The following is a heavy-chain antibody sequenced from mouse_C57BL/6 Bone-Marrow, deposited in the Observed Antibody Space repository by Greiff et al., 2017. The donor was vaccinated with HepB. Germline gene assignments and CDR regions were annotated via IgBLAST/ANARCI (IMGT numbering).Heavy chain of an antibody. CDR3: ARQGGWLHPAWFAY. J-gene: IGHJ3*01. CDR1: GFTFSSYG. CDR2: ISSGGSYT. V-gene: IGHV5-6*01. Sequence: EVKLVESGGDLVKPGGSLKLSCAASGFTFSSYGMSWVRQTPDKRLEWVATISSGGSYTYYPDSVKGRFTISRDNAKNTLYLQMSSLKSEDTAMYYCARQGGWLHPAWFAYWGQGTLVTVSA. D-gene: IGHD2-3*01.